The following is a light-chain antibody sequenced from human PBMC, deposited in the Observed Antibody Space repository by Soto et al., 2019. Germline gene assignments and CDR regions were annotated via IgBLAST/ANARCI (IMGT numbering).Light chain of an antibody. CDR2: KAS. CDR3: QQYNGYPWT. CDR1: QSINSW. V-gene: IGKV1-5*03. Sequence: DIQMTQFPSTLSASVADRVTITCRASQSINSWLAWYQQKPGKAPKLLIYKASNLDSGVPSRSSGSGSETEFTLTISSLQPDDFATYYCQQYNGYPWTFGQGTKVEIK. J-gene: IGKJ1*01.